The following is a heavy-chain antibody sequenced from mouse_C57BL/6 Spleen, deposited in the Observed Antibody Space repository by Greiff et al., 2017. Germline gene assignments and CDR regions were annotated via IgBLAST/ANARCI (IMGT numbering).Heavy chain of an antibody. D-gene: IGHD1-1*01. J-gene: IGHJ1*03. CDR1: GFTFSSYG. CDR2: ISSGGSYT. V-gene: IGHV5-6*01. CDR3: AREVTVVATYWYFDV. Sequence: EVQLVESGGDLVKPGGSLKLSCAASGFTFSSYGMSWVRQTPDKRLEWVATISSGGSYTYYPDSVKGRFTISRDNAKNTLYLQMSSLKSEDTAMYYRAREVTVVATYWYFDVWGTGTTVTVSA.